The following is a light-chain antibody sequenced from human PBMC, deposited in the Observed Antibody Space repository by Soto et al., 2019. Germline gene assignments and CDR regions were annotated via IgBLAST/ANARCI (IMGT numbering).Light chain of an antibody. CDR2: DAS. Sequence: DIQMTQSPSTLSASVGDRVTITCRASQTISGWLAWYQQKPGKAPKLLIYDASSVESGVPSRFSGSGSGTEFTLTISSLQPDDFATYYCQQYNSYWTFGQGTKVESK. CDR1: QTISGW. J-gene: IGKJ1*01. CDR3: QQYNSYWT. V-gene: IGKV1-5*01.